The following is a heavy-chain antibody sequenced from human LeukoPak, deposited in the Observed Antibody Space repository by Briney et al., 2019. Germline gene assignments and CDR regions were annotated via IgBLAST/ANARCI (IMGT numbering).Heavy chain of an antibody. D-gene: IGHD6-13*01. Sequence: SETLSLTCTVSGGSISSRPYCWGWIRQPPGKGLEWLGSFFYSGSTNYKPSLRSRVTISVDTSKNQFSLKLSSVTAADTAVYYCARLVVSSWYHEVLLGRDYWGQGTLVTVSS. CDR2: FFYSGST. J-gene: IGHJ4*02. V-gene: IGHV4-39*01. CDR1: GGSISSRPYC. CDR3: ARLVVSSWYHEVLLGRDY.